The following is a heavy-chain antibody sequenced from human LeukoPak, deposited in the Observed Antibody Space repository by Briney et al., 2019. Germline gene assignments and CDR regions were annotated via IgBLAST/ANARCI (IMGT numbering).Heavy chain of an antibody. D-gene: IGHD6-6*01. CDR1: GYTFTSYD. CDR3: ARDLDSSSPTGGY. CDR2: MNPNSGNT. V-gene: IGHV1-8*01. J-gene: IGHJ4*02. Sequence: ASVKVSCKASGYTFTSYDINWVRQATGQGLEWMGWMNPNSGNTGYAQKFQGRVTMTRNTSISTAYMELSSLRSEDMAVYYCARDLDSSSPTGGYWGQGTLVTVSS.